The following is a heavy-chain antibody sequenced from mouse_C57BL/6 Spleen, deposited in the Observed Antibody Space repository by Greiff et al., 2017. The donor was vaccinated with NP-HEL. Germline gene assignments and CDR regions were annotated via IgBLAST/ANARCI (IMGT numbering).Heavy chain of an antibody. Sequence: EVKLVESGPELVKPGASVKISCKASGYSFTGYYMNWVKQSPEKSLEWIGEINPSTGGTTYNRKFKAKATLTVDKSSSTAYMQLKSLTSEDSAVYYCARQRGFAYWGQGTLVTVSA. CDR3: ARQRGFAY. CDR2: INPSTGGT. J-gene: IGHJ3*01. CDR1: GYSFTGYY. V-gene: IGHV1-42*01.